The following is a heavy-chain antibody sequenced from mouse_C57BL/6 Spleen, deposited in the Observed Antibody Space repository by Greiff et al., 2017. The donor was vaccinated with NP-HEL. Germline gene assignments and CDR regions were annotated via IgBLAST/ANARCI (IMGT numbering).Heavy chain of an antibody. V-gene: IGHV5-15*01. Sequence: EVQGVESGGGLVQPGGSLKLSCAASGFTFSDYGMAWVRQAPRKGPEWVAFISNLAYSIYYADTVTGRFTISRENAKNTLYLEMSSLRSEDTAMYYCAREGGSAWFAYWGQGTLVTVSA. CDR1: GFTFSDYG. J-gene: IGHJ3*01. CDR2: ISNLAYSI. CDR3: AREGGSAWFAY.